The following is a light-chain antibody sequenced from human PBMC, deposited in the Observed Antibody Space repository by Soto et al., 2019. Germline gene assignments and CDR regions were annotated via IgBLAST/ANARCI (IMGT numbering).Light chain of an antibody. CDR1: QSVDNY. CDR3: HQRQSWPRT. CDR2: GAS. Sequence: EIVLTQSPATLSLSPGERATPSCRASQSVDNYLAWYRQKPGQAPRLLIYGASSRATGIPDRFSGSGSGTDFALTISDVEPEDFAVYYCHQRQSWPRTFGQGTKVDI. V-gene: IGKV3-11*01. J-gene: IGKJ1*01.